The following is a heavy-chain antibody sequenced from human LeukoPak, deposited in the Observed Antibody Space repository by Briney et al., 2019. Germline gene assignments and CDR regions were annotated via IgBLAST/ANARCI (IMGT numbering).Heavy chain of an antibody. Sequence: GESLKISCRVSGYSFTYYGIVWMRQMPGKGLEWMGIIYPGDSETRYSPSFQGQVTISVDKSISAAYLQWSSLRASDTAMYYCAREVGRKIREFDYWGQGTLVTVSS. D-gene: IGHD1-26*01. J-gene: IGHJ4*02. CDR1: GYSFTYYG. V-gene: IGHV5-51*01. CDR2: IYPGDSET. CDR3: AREVGRKIREFDY.